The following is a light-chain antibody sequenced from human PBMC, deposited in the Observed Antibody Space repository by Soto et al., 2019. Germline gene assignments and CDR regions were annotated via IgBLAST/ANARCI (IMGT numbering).Light chain of an antibody. V-gene: IGKV3-11*01. CDR1: QSVSSY. CDR3: QQRSNWPS. J-gene: IGKJ5*01. Sequence: EIVMTQSPAPLSVSPGERATLSCRASQSVSSYLAWYQQKPGQAPRLLIYDASNRATGIPARFSGSGSGTDFTLTISSLEPEDFAVYYCQQRSNWPSLGQGTRLEIK. CDR2: DAS.